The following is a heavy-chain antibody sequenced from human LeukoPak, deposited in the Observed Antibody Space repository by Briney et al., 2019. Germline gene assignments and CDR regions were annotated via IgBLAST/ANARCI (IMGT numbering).Heavy chain of an antibody. CDR1: GFTFSSYG. Sequence: PGRSLRLSCAASGFTFSSYGMHWVRQAPGKGLEWVAVIWHDGSNKYYADSVKGRFTISRDNSKNTLYLQMNSLRAEDTAVYYCARMDIVATAFDYWGQGTLVTVSS. V-gene: IGHV3-33*01. CDR2: IWHDGSNK. J-gene: IGHJ4*02. D-gene: IGHD5-12*01. CDR3: ARMDIVATAFDY.